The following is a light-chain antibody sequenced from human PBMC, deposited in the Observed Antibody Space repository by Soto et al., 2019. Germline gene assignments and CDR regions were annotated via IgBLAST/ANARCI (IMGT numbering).Light chain of an antibody. J-gene: IGLJ1*01. CDR3: QSYDSSLRGYV. CDR1: SSNIGAGYD. Sequence: QSVLTQPPSVSGAPGQRVTISCTGSSSNIGAGYDVHWYQQVPGTAPTLLIYDNTNRPSGVPDRFSGSKSGTSASLAITGLQAEDEADYYCQSYDSSLRGYVFGPGTKLTVL. CDR2: DNT. V-gene: IGLV1-40*01.